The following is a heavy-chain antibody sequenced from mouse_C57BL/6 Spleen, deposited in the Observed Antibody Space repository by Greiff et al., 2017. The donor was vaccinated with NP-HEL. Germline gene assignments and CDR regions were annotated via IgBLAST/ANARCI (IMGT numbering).Heavy chain of an antibody. D-gene: IGHD2-1*01. CDR1: GYTFTDYY. J-gene: IGHJ3*01. Sequence: VQLKQSGPVLVKPGASVKMSCKASGYTFTDYYMNWVKQSHGKSLEWIGVINPYNGGTSYNQKFKGKATLTVDKSSSTAYMELNSLTSEDSAVYYCARSDGNWFAYWGQGTLVTVSA. V-gene: IGHV1-19*01. CDR3: ARSDGNWFAY. CDR2: INPYNGGT.